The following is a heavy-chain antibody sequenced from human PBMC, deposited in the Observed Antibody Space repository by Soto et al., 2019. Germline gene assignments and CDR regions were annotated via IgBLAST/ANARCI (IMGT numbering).Heavy chain of an antibody. V-gene: IGHV1-69*02. CDR2: IIPILGIA. Sequence: QVQLVQSGAEVKKPGSSVKVSCKASGGTFSSYTISWVRQAPGQGLEWMGRIIPILGIANYAQKFQGRVTITADKSASTAYMDLSRLRFEDTVVYYWARTSDGSMVRGVNWGQGTLVTVSS. CDR3: ARTSDGSMVRGVN. CDR1: GGTFSSYT. D-gene: IGHD3-10*01. J-gene: IGHJ4*02.